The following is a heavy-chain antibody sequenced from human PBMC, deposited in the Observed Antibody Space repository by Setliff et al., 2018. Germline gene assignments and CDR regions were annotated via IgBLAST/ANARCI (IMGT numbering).Heavy chain of an antibody. CDR3: AISTIFGVVSPTPDAFDI. J-gene: IGHJ3*02. CDR1: GGTFSIYT. Sequence: ASVKVSCKASGGTFSIYTISWVRQAPGQGLEWMGRIIPILGTANYAQKFQGRVTITADKSTSTAYMELSSLRSEDTAVYYCAISTIFGVVSPTPDAFDIWGQGTMVTVSS. D-gene: IGHD3-3*01. V-gene: IGHV1-69*08. CDR2: IIPILGTA.